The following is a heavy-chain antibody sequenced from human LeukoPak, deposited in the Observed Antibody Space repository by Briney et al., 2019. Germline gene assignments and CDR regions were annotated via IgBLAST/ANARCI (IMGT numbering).Heavy chain of an antibody. Sequence: SVKVSCKASGGTFSSYAISWVRQAPGQGLEWMGGIIPIFGTANYAQKFQGRVTITTDESTSTAYMELSSLRSEDTAVYYCARAGRDDFWSGSYYYYYMDVWGKGTTVTVSS. CDR1: GGTFSSYA. V-gene: IGHV1-69*05. J-gene: IGHJ6*03. D-gene: IGHD3-3*01. CDR2: IIPIFGTA. CDR3: ARAGRDDFWSGSYYYYYMDV.